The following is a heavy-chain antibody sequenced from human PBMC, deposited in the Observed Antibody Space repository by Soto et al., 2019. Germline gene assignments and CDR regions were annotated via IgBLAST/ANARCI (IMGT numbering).Heavy chain of an antibody. D-gene: IGHD2-2*01. J-gene: IGHJ6*02. CDR3: ARVPHGICSSTSCQYYYYYGMDV. CDR1: GYTFTSYA. CDR2: INAGNGNT. V-gene: IGHV1-3*01. Sequence: QVQLVQSGAEVKKPGASVKVSCKASGYTFTSYAMHLVRQAPGQRLEWMGWINAGNGNTKYSQKFQGRVTITRDTSASTAYMELSSLRSEDTAVYYCARVPHGICSSTSCQYYYYYGMDVWGQGTTVTVSS.